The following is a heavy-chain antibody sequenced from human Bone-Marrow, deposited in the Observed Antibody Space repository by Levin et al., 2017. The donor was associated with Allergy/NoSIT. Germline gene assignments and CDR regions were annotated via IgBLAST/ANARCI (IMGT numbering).Heavy chain of an antibody. CDR1: SDSFMSYY. D-gene: IGHD2-8*01. Sequence: SETLSLTCTVSSDSFMSYYWSWIRQPAGKGLEWIGHIYTSGSTNYNLSFKSRLTMSVDTSKNQLSLKLSSVTAADTAVYYCARGGYCTNGVCYNQFDYWGQGTLVTVSS. V-gene: IGHV4-4*07. CDR3: ARGGYCTNGVCYNQFDY. CDR2: IYTSGST. J-gene: IGHJ4*02.